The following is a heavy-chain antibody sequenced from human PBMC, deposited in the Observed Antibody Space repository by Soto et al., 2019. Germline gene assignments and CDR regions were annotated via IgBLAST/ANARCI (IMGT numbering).Heavy chain of an antibody. J-gene: IGHJ5*02. D-gene: IGHD3-10*01. CDR3: ARESEPITMVRGVIIPLQYNWVDP. V-gene: IGHV4-34*01. CDR1: GGSFSGYY. Sequence: QVQLQQWGAGLLKPSETLSLTCAVYGGSFSGYYWSWIRQPPGKGLEWIGEINHSGSTNYNPSLKSRVTISVDTSKNQFSLKLSSVTATETAVYYCARESEPITMVRGVIIPLQYNWVDPGGQGTLVTDSS. CDR2: INHSGST.